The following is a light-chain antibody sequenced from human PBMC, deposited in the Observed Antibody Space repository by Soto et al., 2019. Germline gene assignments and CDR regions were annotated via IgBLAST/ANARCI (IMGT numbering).Light chain of an antibody. J-gene: IGKJ4*01. V-gene: IGKV3-15*01. CDR2: ATS. CDR1: HRVSSY. CDR3: QQYNNWPLT. Sequence: EIVMTQSPATLSVSPGERATLSCRASHRVSSYLAWYQQKPGQAPRLLIYATSTRATGIPARFSGSGSGTEFTLTLSRLQSEDFAVYYCQQYNNWPLTFGGGTKVEIK.